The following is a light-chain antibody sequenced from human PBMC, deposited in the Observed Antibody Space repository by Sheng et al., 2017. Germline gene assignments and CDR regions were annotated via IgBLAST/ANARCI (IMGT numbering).Light chain of an antibody. V-gene: IGKV3-11*01. CDR2: DAS. CDR3: QHRSNWPSA. Sequence: EIVLTQSPATLSLSPGERATLSCRASQSVTSYLAWYQHKPGQAPRLLIYDASNRAAGIPARFSGSGSGTDFTLTISSLEPEDFAVYYCQHRSNWPSAFGQGTRLEIK. J-gene: IGKJ5*01. CDR1: QSVTSY.